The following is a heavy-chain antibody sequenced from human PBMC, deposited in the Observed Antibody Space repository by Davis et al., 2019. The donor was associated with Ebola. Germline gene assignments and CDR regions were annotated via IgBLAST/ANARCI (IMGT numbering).Heavy chain of an antibody. V-gene: IGHV4-30-4*01. D-gene: IGHD2-2*01. CDR2: IYYSGST. CDR1: GGSISSGDYY. Sequence: PSETLSLTCTVSGGSISSGDYYWSWIRQPPGKGLEWIGYIYYSGSTYYNPSLKSRVTISVDTSKNQFSLKLSSVTAADTAVYYCARELGYCSSTSCLNWFDPWGQGTLVTVSS. CDR3: ARELGYCSSTSCLNWFDP. J-gene: IGHJ5*02.